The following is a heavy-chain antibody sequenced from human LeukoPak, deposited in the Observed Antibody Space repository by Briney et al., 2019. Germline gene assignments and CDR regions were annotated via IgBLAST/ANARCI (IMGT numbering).Heavy chain of an antibody. J-gene: IGHJ6*03. V-gene: IGHV4-38-2*02. Sequence: SETLSPTCTVSGYSISISFYWGWIRQSPGKGLEWIGSVYHSGSTYYNPSLKSRVTISVDTSKNQFSLNLSSVTAADTAVYYCARAHRVFVTSYNRYYYHMDVWGKGTTVTVSS. CDR3: ARAHRVFVTSYNRYYYHMDV. D-gene: IGHD1-14*01. CDR1: GYSISISFY. CDR2: VYHSGST.